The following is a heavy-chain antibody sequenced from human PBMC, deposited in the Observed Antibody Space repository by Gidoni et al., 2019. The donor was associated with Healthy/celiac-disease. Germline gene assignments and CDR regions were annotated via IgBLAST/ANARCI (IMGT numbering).Heavy chain of an antibody. J-gene: IGHJ4*02. CDR2: ITNSISTI. CDR1: GFTFSSYS. Sequence: EVQLVESGGGLVQPGGSLRLSCAASGFTFSSYSMNWVRQAPGKGLEWVSYITNSISTIYYADSVKGRFTISRDNAKNSLYLQMNSLRAEDTAVYYCARALGVTYLDYWGQGTLVTVSS. V-gene: IGHV3-48*01. CDR3: ARALGVTYLDY. D-gene: IGHD2-21*02.